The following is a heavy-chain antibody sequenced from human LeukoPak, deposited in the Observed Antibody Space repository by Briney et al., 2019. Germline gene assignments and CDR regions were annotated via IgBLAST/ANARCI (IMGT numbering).Heavy chain of an antibody. CDR2: IIPIFGTA. Sequence: SVKVSCKASGGTFSSYAISWVRQAPGQGLEWMGGIIPIFGTANYAQKFQGRVTITADESTSTAYMELSSLRSEDTAVYYCARDPIPISGYYYGSGPGDYWGQGTLVTVSS. V-gene: IGHV1-69*13. J-gene: IGHJ4*02. CDR1: GGTFSSYA. CDR3: ARDPIPISGYYYGSGPGDY. D-gene: IGHD3-10*01.